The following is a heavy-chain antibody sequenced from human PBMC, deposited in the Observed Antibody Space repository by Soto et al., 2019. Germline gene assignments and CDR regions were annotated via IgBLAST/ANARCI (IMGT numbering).Heavy chain of an antibody. CDR1: NDSIRSGTYY. V-gene: IGHV4-39*01. D-gene: IGHD6-19*01. CDR3: ATGRSDSGWYEEHL. CDR2: LSYLGTT. Sequence: QLHLQESGPGLVKPSETLSLTCTVSNDSIRSGTYYWSWIRQPPGRGLEGMGSLSYLGTTDYNPSLKSRVTISKDASKNQFSLKLTSVTAADTAVYYCATGRSDSGWYEEHLWGRGTLVTVSS. J-gene: IGHJ4*02.